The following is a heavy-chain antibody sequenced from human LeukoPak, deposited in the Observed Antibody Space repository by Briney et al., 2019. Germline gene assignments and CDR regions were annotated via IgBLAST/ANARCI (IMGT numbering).Heavy chain of an antibody. CDR1: GGSFSGYS. D-gene: IGHD2-2*01. Sequence: SETLSLTCAVYGGSFSGYSLSWIRQPPGQGLEWIGEINHSGSINHSGSTNYNPSLKSRVTISVDTSRNQFSLKLSSVTAADTAMYYCARGVRYCSSTSCREYFQYWGQGTLVPVSS. V-gene: IGHV4-34*01. CDR3: ARGVRYCSSTSCREYFQY. CDR2: INHSGSINHSGST. J-gene: IGHJ1*01.